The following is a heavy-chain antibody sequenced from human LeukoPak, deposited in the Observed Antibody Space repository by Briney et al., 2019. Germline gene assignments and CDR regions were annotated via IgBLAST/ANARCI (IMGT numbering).Heavy chain of an antibody. Sequence: GGSLRLSCAASGFTFSSYSMNWVRQAPGKGLEWVSYISSSSSTIYYADSVKGRFTISRDNAKNSLYPQMNSLRAEDTAVYYCARSSRPVTISPDYWGQGTLVTVSS. CDR2: ISSSSSTI. J-gene: IGHJ4*02. V-gene: IGHV3-48*01. CDR3: ARSSRPVTISPDY. CDR1: GFTFSSYS. D-gene: IGHD3-3*01.